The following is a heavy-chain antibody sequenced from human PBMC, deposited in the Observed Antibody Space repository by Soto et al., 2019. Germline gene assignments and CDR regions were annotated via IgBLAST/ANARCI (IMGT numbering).Heavy chain of an antibody. CDR1: GGTFSSYS. J-gene: IGHJ2*01. D-gene: IGHD2-2*01. V-gene: IGHV1-69*01. CDR3: SRQSRYCSSTSCFMGYFDL. Sequence: QVQLVQSGAEVQKPGSSVKVSCKASGGTFSSYSISWLRQAHGQGPEWMGELIPIFGTATYAHKFQGRFTITADEDTSTAHLELSSLRSEDTAVYYWSRQSRYCSSTSCFMGYFDLWGRGTLVTLSS. CDR2: LIPIFGTA.